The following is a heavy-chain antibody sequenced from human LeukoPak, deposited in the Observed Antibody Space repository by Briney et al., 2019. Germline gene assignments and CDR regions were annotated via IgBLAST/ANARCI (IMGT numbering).Heavy chain of an antibody. CDR2: INHSGST. CDR3: ARRYSSSSYNWFDP. J-gene: IGHJ5*02. V-gene: IGHV4-34*01. D-gene: IGHD6-13*01. CDR1: GGSFSGYY. Sequence: SETLSLTCAVYGGSFSGYYWSWIRQPPGKGLEWIGEINHSGSTNYNPSLKSRVTISVDTSRNQFSLKLSSVTAADTAVYYCARRYSSSSYNWFDPWGQGTLVTVSS.